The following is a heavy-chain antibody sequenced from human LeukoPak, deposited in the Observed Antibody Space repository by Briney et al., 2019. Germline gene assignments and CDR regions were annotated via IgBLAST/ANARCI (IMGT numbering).Heavy chain of an antibody. V-gene: IGHV3-43D*03. J-gene: IGHJ5*02. Sequence: PGGSLRLSCAASGSTFDDYAMHWVRQAPGKGLEWVSLISWDGGSTYYADSVKGRFTISRDNSKNSLYLQMNSLRAEDTALYYCAKGIAAAGPTWFDPWGQGTLVTVSS. CDR3: AKGIAAAGPTWFDP. CDR1: GSTFDDYA. CDR2: ISWDGGST. D-gene: IGHD6-13*01.